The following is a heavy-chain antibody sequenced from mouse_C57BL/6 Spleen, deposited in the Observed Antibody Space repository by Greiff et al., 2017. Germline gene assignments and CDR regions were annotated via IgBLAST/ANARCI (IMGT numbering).Heavy chain of an antibody. CDR3: ARSGIYYYGSSYLYYAMDY. V-gene: IGHV1-26*01. Sequence: EVQLQQSGPELVKPGASVKISCKASGYTFTDYYMNWVKQSHGKSLEWIGDINPNNGGTSYNQKFKGKATLTVDKSSSTAYMELRSLTSEDSAVYYCARSGIYYYGSSYLYYAMDYWGQGTSVTVSS. CDR2: INPNNGGT. D-gene: IGHD1-1*01. CDR1: GYTFTDYY. J-gene: IGHJ4*01.